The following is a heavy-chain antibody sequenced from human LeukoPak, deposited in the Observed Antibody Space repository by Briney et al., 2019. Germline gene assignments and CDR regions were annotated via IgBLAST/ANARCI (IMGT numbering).Heavy chain of an antibody. J-gene: IGHJ2*01. CDR2: ISSTSTYI. Sequence: GGSLRLSCAASGFTFSTYNINWVRQAPGKGLEWVSSISSTSTYIYYADSVKGRFTISRDNAKNSLYLQMNSLRAEDTAVYYCATDKTPATWYFDPWGRGTLVTVSS. V-gene: IGHV3-21*01. CDR3: ATDKTPATWYFDP. CDR1: GFTFSTYN. D-gene: IGHD2-2*01.